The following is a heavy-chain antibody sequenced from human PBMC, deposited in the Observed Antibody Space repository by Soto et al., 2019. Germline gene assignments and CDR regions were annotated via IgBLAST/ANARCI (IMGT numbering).Heavy chain of an antibody. CDR1: GYSINSGYY. D-gene: IGHD2-21*01. Sequence: KTSETLSLTCAVSGYSINSGYYWGWIRQPPGKGLEWIGSIFHSGTTYYNPSLKSRVTISVDTSKNQFSLTLDSVTAADTAVYYCARDTTYMVVPYYYYYGMDVWGQGTTVT. V-gene: IGHV4-38-2*02. CDR2: IFHSGTT. CDR3: ARDTTYMVVPYYYYYGMDV. J-gene: IGHJ6*02.